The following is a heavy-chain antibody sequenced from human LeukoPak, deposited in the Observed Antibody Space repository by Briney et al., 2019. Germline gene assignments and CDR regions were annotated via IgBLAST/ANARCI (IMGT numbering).Heavy chain of an antibody. V-gene: IGHV1-58*01. CDR2: IVVGSGNT. CDR3: ARGAEAETSPLDF. Sequence: EASVKVSCKASGFTFTSSAVQWVRQARGQRLEWIGWIVVGSGNTNYAQKFQERVTITRDMSTSTAYMELSSLRSEDTAVYYCARGAEAETSPLDFWGQGTLVIVS. CDR1: GFTFTSSA. D-gene: IGHD6-13*01. J-gene: IGHJ4*02.